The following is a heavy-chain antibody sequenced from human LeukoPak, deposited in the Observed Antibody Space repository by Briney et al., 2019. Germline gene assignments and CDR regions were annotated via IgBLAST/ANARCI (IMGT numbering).Heavy chain of an antibody. V-gene: IGHV4-59*01. CDR3: ARDPSTIFGVVPTYYFDY. Sequence: PSETLSLTCTVSGGSISSYYWSWIRQPPGKGLEWIGYIYYSGSTNYNPSLKSRVTISVDTSKNQFSLKLSSVTAADTAVYYCARDPSTIFGVVPTYYFDYWGQGTLVTVSS. CDR2: IYYSGST. J-gene: IGHJ4*02. CDR1: GGSISSYY. D-gene: IGHD3-3*01.